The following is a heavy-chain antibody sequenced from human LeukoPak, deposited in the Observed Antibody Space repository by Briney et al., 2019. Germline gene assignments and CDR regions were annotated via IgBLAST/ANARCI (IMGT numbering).Heavy chain of an antibody. V-gene: IGHV3-7*05. CDR2: IKEDGSEK. CDR1: GFTFSAYW. D-gene: IGHD6-13*01. CDR3: AIGGAAGGKFAH. J-gene: IGHJ5*02. Sequence: GGSLRPSCAASGFTFSAYWMTWVRQAPGKGLEWVAKIKEDGSEKYHVDSVKGRFTISRDNPKNSLYLQMNSLRAEDTAVYYCAIGGAAGGKFAHWGQGTLVTVSS.